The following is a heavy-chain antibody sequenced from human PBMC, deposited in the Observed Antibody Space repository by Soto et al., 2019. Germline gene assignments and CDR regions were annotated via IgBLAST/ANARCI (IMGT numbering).Heavy chain of an antibody. V-gene: IGHV6-1*01. CDR3: ARRPGIAAAGAYGMDV. D-gene: IGHD6-13*01. Sequence: SQTLSLTCAISGDSVSSNSAAWNWIRQSPSRGLEWLGRTYYRSKWYNDYAVSVKSRITIDPDTSKNQFSLQLNSVTPEDTAVYYCARRPGIAAAGAYGMDVWGQGATVTVSS. J-gene: IGHJ6*02. CDR2: TYYRSKWYN. CDR1: GDSVSSNSAA.